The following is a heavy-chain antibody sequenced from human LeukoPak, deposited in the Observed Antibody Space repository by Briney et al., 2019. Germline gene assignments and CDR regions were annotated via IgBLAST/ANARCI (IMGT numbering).Heavy chain of an antibody. CDR3: ARDQYDTWSRRGNFDS. D-gene: IGHD3-3*01. J-gene: IGHJ4*02. CDR2: IKLDGSEK. Sequence: GGSLRLSCVASGVTLGKYWMSWVRQAPGKGLEWVANIKLDGSEKNYVDSVKGRFTISRGNTKNSLYLQMNSLRVEDTAVFYCARDQYDTWSRRGNFDSWGQGTLVIVSS. V-gene: IGHV3-7*03. CDR1: GVTLGKYW.